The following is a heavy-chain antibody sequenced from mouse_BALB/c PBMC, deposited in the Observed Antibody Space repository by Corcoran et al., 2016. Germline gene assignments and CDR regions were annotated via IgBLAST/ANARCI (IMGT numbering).Heavy chain of an antibody. J-gene: IGHJ4*01. D-gene: IGHD2-1*01. CDR3: ARSLYGNGAMDY. V-gene: IGHV1-26*01. Sequence: EVQLQQSGPELVKPGASVKISCKASGYSFTGYYMHWVKQSHVKSLEWIGRINPYNGATSYNQNFKDKASLTVDKSSSTAYMELHSLTSEDSAVYDCARSLYGNGAMDYWGRGTSVTVSS. CDR2: INPYNGAT. CDR1: GYSFTGYY.